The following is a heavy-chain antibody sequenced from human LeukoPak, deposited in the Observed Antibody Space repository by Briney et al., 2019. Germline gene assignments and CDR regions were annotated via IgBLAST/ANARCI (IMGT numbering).Heavy chain of an antibody. J-gene: IGHJ6*03. CDR1: GYTFTCYY. Sequence: GASVKVSCKASGYTFTCYYMHWVRQAPGQGLEWMGWINPNSGGTNYAQKFQGRVTMTRDTSISTAYMELSRLRSDDTAVYYCARAGQDYYYYYYMDVWGKGTTVTVSS. CDR2: INPNSGGT. V-gene: IGHV1-2*02. D-gene: IGHD2-8*02. CDR3: ARAGQDYYYYYYMDV.